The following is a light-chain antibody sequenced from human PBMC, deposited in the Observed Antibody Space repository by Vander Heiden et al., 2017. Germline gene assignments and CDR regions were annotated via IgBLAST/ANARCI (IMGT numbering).Light chain of an antibody. Sequence: DLQMTQSPSTLSASAGDRVTITCRASQSISSWLAWYQQKPGKAPNLLIYKASSLESGVPSRFSGSGSGTEFTLTISSLQPDDFATYYCQHYNNFPYTFGQGTKLEIK. CDR3: QHYNNFPYT. CDR2: KAS. CDR1: QSISSW. V-gene: IGKV1-5*03. J-gene: IGKJ2*01.